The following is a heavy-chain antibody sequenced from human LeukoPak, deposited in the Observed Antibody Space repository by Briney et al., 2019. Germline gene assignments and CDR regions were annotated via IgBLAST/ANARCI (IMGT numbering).Heavy chain of an antibody. CDR1: GFTFSSYA. V-gene: IGHV3-23*01. CDR2: ISGSGGST. CDR3: AKDIREAGRRLRGYFDY. Sequence: GGSLRLSCAASGFTFSSYAMSWVRQAPGKGLEWVSAISGSGGSTYYADSVKGRFTISRDNSKNTLYLQMNSLRAEDTAVYYCAKDIREAGRRLRGYFDYWGQGTLVTVSS. D-gene: IGHD6-13*01. J-gene: IGHJ4*02.